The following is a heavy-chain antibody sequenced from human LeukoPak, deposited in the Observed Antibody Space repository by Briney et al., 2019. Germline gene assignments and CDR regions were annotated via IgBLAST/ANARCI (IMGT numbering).Heavy chain of an antibody. CDR3: ARVPSGPDAFDI. V-gene: IGHV3-74*01. CDR1: GFTFSGYW. Sequence: PGGSLRLSCAASGFTFSGYWMHWVRQAPGKGLVWVSRIKSDRSSTHYADSVRGRFTISRDNAKNTLYLQMNSLRAEDTAVYYCARVPSGPDAFDIWGQGTMVTVSS. J-gene: IGHJ3*02. D-gene: IGHD3-10*01. CDR2: IKSDRSST.